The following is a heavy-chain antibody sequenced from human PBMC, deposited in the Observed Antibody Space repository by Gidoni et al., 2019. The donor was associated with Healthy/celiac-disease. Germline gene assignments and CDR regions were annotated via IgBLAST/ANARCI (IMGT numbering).Heavy chain of an antibody. J-gene: IGHJ4*02. D-gene: IGHD3-22*01. CDR1: GFTFSSYC. Sequence: QVPLVESGGGVVQPGRSLRLSCAASGFTFSSYCMHWVRQAPGKGLEWVAVRSYDGSNKYYADSVKGRFTISRDNSKNTLYLQMNSLRAEDTAVYYCAKDLGYYDSSGYYGPGCDYWGQGTLVTVSS. V-gene: IGHV3-30*18. CDR2: RSYDGSNK. CDR3: AKDLGYYDSSGYYGPGCDY.